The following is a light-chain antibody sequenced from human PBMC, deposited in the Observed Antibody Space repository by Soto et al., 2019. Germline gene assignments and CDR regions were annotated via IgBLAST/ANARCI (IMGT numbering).Light chain of an antibody. Sequence: DIQMTQSPSSLSASVGDRVTITCRASQGISSYLAWYQQKPGKAPKLLIYAASTLQSGVPSRFSGSGSGTEFTLTISSLQPEDVATYYCLQLNTYPWTFGQGTKVDIK. CDR1: QGISSY. CDR3: LQLNTYPWT. CDR2: AAS. J-gene: IGKJ1*01. V-gene: IGKV1-9*01.